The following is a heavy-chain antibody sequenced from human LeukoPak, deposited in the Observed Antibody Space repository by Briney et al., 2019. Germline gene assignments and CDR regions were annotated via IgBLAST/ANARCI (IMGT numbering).Heavy chain of an antibody. Sequence: SETLSLTCTVSGGSISSYYWSWIRQSPGKGLEWIGQIHHTGGTSYNPSLKSRLTVSLDTSKNQFSLKLSSVTAADTAVYYCAREGLDFWSGYPEYYFDYWGQGTLVTVS. D-gene: IGHD3-3*01. CDR2: IHHTGGT. CDR1: GGSISSYY. J-gene: IGHJ4*02. CDR3: AREGLDFWSGYPEYYFDY. V-gene: IGHV4-59*01.